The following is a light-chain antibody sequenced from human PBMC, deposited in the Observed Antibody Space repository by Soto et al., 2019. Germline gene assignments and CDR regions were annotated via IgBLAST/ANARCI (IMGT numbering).Light chain of an antibody. Sequence: DIQMTQSPSTLSASVGDRVTITCRASQSISSWLAWYQQKPGKAPKLLIYKASSLESGVPSRFSGSGSGTEFTLTISSLQPDDFATYYCQQYNSLWTFGQGTKMDIK. CDR2: KAS. CDR1: QSISSW. J-gene: IGKJ1*01. V-gene: IGKV1-5*03. CDR3: QQYNSLWT.